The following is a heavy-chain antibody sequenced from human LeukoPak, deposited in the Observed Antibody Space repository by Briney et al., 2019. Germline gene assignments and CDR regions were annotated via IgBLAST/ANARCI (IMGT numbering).Heavy chain of an antibody. Sequence: VASVKVSCKASGGTFSSYAISWVRQAPGQGLEWMGWISAYNGNTNYAQKLQGRVTMTTDTSTSTAYMELRSLRSDDTAVYYCARVPKRVPFGWFDPWGQGTLVTVSS. CDR2: ISAYNGNT. J-gene: IGHJ5*02. D-gene: IGHD3-10*01. CDR3: ARVPKRVPFGWFDP. CDR1: GGTFSSYA. V-gene: IGHV1-18*01.